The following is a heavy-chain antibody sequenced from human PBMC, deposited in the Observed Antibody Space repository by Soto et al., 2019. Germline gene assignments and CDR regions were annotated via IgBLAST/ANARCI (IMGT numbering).Heavy chain of an antibody. CDR2: ISGNGIST. V-gene: IGHV3-23*01. D-gene: IGHD3-10*01. J-gene: IGHJ5*02. CDR3: ARDAIAMVRGRNNWFEP. Sequence: EVQLLESGGGLVQPGGSLRLSCAASGFTFSNHAMSWVRQAPGKGLEWVSAISGNGISTYYADSVRGRFTISRDNPKNTLYLQMNRLRADDTAVYYCARDAIAMVRGRNNWFEPWGQRTLVTVST. CDR1: GFTFSNHA.